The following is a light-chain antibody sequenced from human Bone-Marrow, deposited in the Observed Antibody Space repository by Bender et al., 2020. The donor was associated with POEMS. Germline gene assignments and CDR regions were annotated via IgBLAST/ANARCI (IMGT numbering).Light chain of an antibody. Sequence: QSGLTQPPSVSGAPGQSVTISCTGSSSNIGAGHVVHWYRQLPGAAPKLLIYGNSNRPSGVPDRFSASKSGTSASLVITGLQPEDDADYYCAVWDDSLNGWVFGGGTKLTVL. CDR1: SSNIGAGHV. V-gene: IGLV1-50*01. CDR3: AVWDDSLNGWV. CDR2: GNS. J-gene: IGLJ3*02.